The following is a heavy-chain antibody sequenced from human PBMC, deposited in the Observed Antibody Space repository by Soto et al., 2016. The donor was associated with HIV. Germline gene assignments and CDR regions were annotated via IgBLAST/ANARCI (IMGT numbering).Heavy chain of an antibody. CDR3: ARGRALFFDY. V-gene: IGHV4-31*11. CDR1: GVSISSGAYY. Sequence: VQLQESGPGLVKSSQTLSLTCAVSGVSISSGAYYWSWIRQHPGKGLEWIGYIYYSGTTYYKPSLKSRLTISVDTSKNQFSLKLTSVTAADTAVYYCARGRALFFDYWGQGPWSPSP. J-gene: IGHJ4*02. D-gene: IGHD3-10*01. CDR2: IYYSGTT.